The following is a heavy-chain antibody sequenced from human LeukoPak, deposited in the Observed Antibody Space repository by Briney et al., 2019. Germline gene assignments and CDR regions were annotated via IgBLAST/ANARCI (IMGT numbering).Heavy chain of an antibody. CDR3: ARVPAAAPPGYYYYMDV. Sequence: SETLSLTCTVSGGSISSYYWSWIRQPPGKGLEWIGYIYYSGSTNYNPSLKSRVTISVDTSKNQFSLKLSSVTAADTAVYYCARVPAAAPPGYYYYMDVWGKGTTVTISS. D-gene: IGHD2-2*01. J-gene: IGHJ6*03. CDR2: IYYSGST. V-gene: IGHV4-59*01. CDR1: GGSISSYY.